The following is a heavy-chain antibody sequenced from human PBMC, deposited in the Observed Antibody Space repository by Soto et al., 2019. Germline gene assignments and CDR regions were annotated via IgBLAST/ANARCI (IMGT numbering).Heavy chain of an antibody. D-gene: IGHD2-2*01. Sequence: PSETLSLTCAVSGGSISSGGYSWSWVRQAPGKGLEWVSVISGSGGSTYYADSVKGRFTISRDNSKNTLYLQMNSLRAEDTAVYYCAKGRGYCMSTSCYVGSDYWGQGTLVTVSS. CDR2: ISGSGGST. CDR3: AKGRGYCMSTSCYVGSDY. J-gene: IGHJ4*02. CDR1: GGSISSGGYS. V-gene: IGHV3-23*01.